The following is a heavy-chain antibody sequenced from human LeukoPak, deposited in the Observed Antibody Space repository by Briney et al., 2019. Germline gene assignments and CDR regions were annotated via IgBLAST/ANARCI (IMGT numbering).Heavy chain of an antibody. Sequence: EASVKVSCKASGYTFTGYYMHWVRQAPGQGLEWMGWINPNSGGTNYAQKFQGRVTMTRGTSISTAYMELSRLRSDDTAVYYCARVPTYDILTGFRFDPWGQGTLVTVSS. V-gene: IGHV1-2*02. CDR2: INPNSGGT. CDR1: GYTFTGYY. J-gene: IGHJ5*02. CDR3: ARVPTYDILTGFRFDP. D-gene: IGHD3-9*01.